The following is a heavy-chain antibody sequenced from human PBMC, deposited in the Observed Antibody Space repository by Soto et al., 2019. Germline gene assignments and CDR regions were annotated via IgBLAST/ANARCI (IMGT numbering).Heavy chain of an antibody. CDR2: ISYDGSNK. J-gene: IGHJ5*02. CDR3: ARERGSTPGGWFDP. V-gene: IGHV3-30-3*01. CDR1: GFTFSSYA. Sequence: QVQLVESGGGVVQPGRSLRLSCAASGFTFSSYAMHWVRQAPGKGLEWVAVISYDGSNKYYADSVKGRFTISRDNSKNTLYLQMNSLRAEDTAVYYCARERGSTPGGWFDPWGQGTLVTVSS. D-gene: IGHD2-2*01.